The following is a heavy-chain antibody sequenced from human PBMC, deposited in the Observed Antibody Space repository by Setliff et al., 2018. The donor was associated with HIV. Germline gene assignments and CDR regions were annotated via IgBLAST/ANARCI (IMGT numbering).Heavy chain of an antibody. J-gene: IGHJ4*02. CDR3: ARSPRIGVAGEFEY. D-gene: IGHD6-19*01. Sequence: PSETLSLTCTVSGGSISNYYWSWIRQPAGKGLEWIGRIYTSGSTNYNPSRKSRVTMSVDTSKNQFSLKLSYVTAADTAGYYCARSPRIGVAGEFEYWGQGTLVTV. V-gene: IGHV4-4*07. CDR1: GGSISNYY. CDR2: IYTSGST.